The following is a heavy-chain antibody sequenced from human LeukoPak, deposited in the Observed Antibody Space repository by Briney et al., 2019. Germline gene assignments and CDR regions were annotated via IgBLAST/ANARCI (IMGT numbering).Heavy chain of an antibody. V-gene: IGHV3-48*03. J-gene: IGHJ6*04. Sequence: GGSLRLSCAASGFTFSSYEMNWVGQAPGKGLEWVSYISSSGSTIYYADSVKGRFTISRDNAKNSLYLQMNSLRAEDTAVYYCAELGITMIGGVWGKGTTVTISS. CDR3: AELGITMIGGV. CDR1: GFTFSSYE. CDR2: ISSSGSTI. D-gene: IGHD3-10*02.